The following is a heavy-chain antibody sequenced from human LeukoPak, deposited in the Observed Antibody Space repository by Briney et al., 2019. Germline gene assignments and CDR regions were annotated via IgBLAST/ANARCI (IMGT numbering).Heavy chain of an antibody. V-gene: IGHV4-59*08. CDR1: GGSISSYY. J-gene: IGHJ4*02. CDR2: ISHIGSI. Sequence: SETLSLTCTVSGGSISSYYWSWIRQPPGKGLEWIAYISHIGSINYDPSLKSRVTISLDTSKNQLSLKLRSVTAADTAVYYFAGHHPRNTVDFWGQGTLVTVSS. D-gene: IGHD2-8*02. CDR3: AGHHPRNTVDF.